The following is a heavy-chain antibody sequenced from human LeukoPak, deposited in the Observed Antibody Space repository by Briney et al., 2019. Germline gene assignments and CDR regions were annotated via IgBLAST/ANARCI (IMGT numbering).Heavy chain of an antibody. J-gene: IGHJ4*02. CDR3: ARAGIRRGYNAYELDY. D-gene: IGHD5-12*01. CDR2: IYYSGRT. CDR1: GGSISSGDYY. Sequence: SETLSLTCTVSGGSISSGDYYWSWIRQPPGKGLEWIGYIYYSGRTYYNPSLKSRVTISVDKSKNQFSLNLSSVTAADTAVFYCARAGIRRGYNAYELDYWGQGFLVTVSS. V-gene: IGHV4-30-4*01.